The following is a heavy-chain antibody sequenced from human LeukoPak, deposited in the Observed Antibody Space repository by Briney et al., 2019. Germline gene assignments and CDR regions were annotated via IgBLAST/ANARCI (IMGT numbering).Heavy chain of an antibody. D-gene: IGHD5-18*01. CDR3: ARQEGSLYSYGYPDDY. CDR1: GGSISRSSYY. Sequence: ETLSLTCTVSGGSISRSSYYWGWIRQPPGKGLEWVSAISGSGGSTYYADSVKGRFTISRDNSKNTLYLQMNSLRAEDTAVYYCARQEGSLYSYGYPDDYWGQGTLVTVSS. J-gene: IGHJ4*02. V-gene: IGHV3-23*01. CDR2: ISGSGGST.